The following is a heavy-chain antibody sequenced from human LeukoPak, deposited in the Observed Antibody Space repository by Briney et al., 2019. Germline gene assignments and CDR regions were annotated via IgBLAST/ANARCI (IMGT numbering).Heavy chain of an antibody. CDR1: GGSFSGYY. V-gene: IGHV4-34*01. Sequence: PSETLSLTCAVYGGSFSGYYWSWIRQPPGKGLEWIGEINHSGSTNYNPSLKSRVTISVDTSKNQFSLKLSSVTAADTAVYYCARIGVAGANGHFQHWGQGTLVTVSS. CDR2: INHSGST. CDR3: ARIGVAGANGHFQH. D-gene: IGHD6-19*01. J-gene: IGHJ1*01.